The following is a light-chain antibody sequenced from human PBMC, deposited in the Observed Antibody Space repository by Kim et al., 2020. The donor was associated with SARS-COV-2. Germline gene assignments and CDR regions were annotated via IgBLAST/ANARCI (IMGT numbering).Light chain of an antibody. CDR1: SSDVGGYNY. CDR3: SSYTSSSTWV. Sequence: SALTQPASVSGSPGQSITISCTGTSSDVGGYNYVSWYQQHPGKAPKLMIYDVSKRPSGVSNRFSGSKSGNTASLTISGLQAEDEADYYCSSYTSSSTWVFGVGTKLTVL. CDR2: DVS. V-gene: IGLV2-14*01. J-gene: IGLJ3*02.